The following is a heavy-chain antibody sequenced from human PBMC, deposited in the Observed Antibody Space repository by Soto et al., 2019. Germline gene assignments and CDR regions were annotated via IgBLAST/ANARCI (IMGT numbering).Heavy chain of an antibody. D-gene: IGHD4-17*01. CDR1: GYTFTSYD. CDR2: MNPNSGNT. Sequence: QVQLVQSGAEVKKPGASVKVSCKASGYTFTSYDITWVRQATGQGLEWMGWMNPNSGNTGYAQKIQGRVTMTRNTCISTAYKELSSLRCEDTAVYYCALYGDCVPLSHWGQGHLVTVSS. V-gene: IGHV1-8*01. J-gene: IGHJ1*01. CDR3: ALYGDCVPLSH.